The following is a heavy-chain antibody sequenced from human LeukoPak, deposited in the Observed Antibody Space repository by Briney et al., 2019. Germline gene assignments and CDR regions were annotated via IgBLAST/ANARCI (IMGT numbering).Heavy chain of an antibody. CDR1: GYTFTSYG. Sequence: ASVKVSCKASGYTFTSYGISWVRHAPGQRVEWMGWIRAYKGNTHCTQNPQGRVSTSTETFPSTRYMGKRSLRADDTAVYYCVKSSRPWYFDRWGRGTLVTVA. V-gene: IGHV1-18*01. CDR3: VKSSRPWYFDR. J-gene: IGHJ2*01. CDR2: IRAYKGNT.